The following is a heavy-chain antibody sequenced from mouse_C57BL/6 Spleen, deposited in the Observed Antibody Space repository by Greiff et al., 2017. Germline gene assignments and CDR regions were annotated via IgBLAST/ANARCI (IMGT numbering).Heavy chain of an antibody. D-gene: IGHD1-1*01. J-gene: IGHJ1*03. CDR2: ISYSGST. CDR1: GYSITSGYD. V-gene: IGHV3-1*01. CDR3: ARDFGYGSSYWYFDV. Sequence: EVKLQESGPGMVKPSQSLSLTCTVTGYSITSGYDWHWIRHFPGNKLEWMGYISYSGSTNYNPSLKSRISITHDTSKNHFFLKLNSVTTEDTATYYCARDFGYGSSYWYFDVWGTGTTVTVSS.